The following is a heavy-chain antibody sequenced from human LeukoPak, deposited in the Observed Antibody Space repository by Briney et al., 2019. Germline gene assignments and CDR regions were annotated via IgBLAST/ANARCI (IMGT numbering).Heavy chain of an antibody. CDR3: ASVFTPDLQLDY. V-gene: IGHV4-39*07. CDR1: SGSISTSNYY. Sequence: SETLSLTCTVSSGSISTSNYYWGWVRQPPGKALEWIGNIFYSGSTYYSPSLKSRVTISLDTSKNQFSLKLSSVTAADTAVYYCASVFTPDLQLDYWGQGTLVTVSS. CDR2: IFYSGST. D-gene: IGHD1-14*01. J-gene: IGHJ4*02.